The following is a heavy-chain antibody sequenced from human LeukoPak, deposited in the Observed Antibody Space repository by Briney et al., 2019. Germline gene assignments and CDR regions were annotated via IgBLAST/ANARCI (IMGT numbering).Heavy chain of an antibody. J-gene: IGHJ4*02. D-gene: IGHD3-22*01. V-gene: IGHV1-2*02. Sequence: ASVKVSCKASGYTFTGYYMHWVRQAPGQGFEWMGWINPNSGDTNYAQKFQDRVTLTRDTSIITAYMELSSLRSDDTAVYYCARDRSTMTPDYWGQGTLVTVSS. CDR1: GYTFTGYY. CDR3: ARDRSTMTPDY. CDR2: INPNSGDT.